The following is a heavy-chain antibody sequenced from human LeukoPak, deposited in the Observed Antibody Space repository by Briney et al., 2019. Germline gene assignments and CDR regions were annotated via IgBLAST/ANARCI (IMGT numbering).Heavy chain of an antibody. V-gene: IGHV3-11*06. D-gene: IGHD5-18*01. CDR3: ARDGGYSYGPGYFQH. J-gene: IGHJ1*01. CDR2: ISSSSTYT. Sequence: GGSLRLSCEASGFTFSDYYMTWIRQAPGKGLEWVSYISSSSTYTNYADSVKGRFTISRDNAKNSLYLQMNSLRAEDTAVYYCARDGGYSYGPGYFQHWGQGTLVTVSS. CDR1: GFTFSDYY.